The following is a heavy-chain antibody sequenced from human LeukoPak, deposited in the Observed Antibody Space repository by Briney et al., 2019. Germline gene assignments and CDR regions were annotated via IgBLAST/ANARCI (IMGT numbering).Heavy chain of an antibody. V-gene: IGHV4-59*12. CDR2: IYYSGYT. CDR3: ARVLLWFGESKDYYGMDV. Sequence: SETLSLTCTVSGGSISGYYWSWIRQPPGKGLEWIGYIYYSGYTNYTPSLKSRVTMSVDTSKNQFSLKLSSVTAAATAVYYCARVLLWFGESKDYYGMDVWGQGTTVTVSS. CDR1: GGSISGYY. D-gene: IGHD3-10*01. J-gene: IGHJ6*02.